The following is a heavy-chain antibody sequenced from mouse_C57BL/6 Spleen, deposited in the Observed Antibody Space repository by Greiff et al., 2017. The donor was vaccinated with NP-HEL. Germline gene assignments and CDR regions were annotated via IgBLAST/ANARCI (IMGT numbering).Heavy chain of an antibody. CDR3: ARVPYDYDGAWFAY. D-gene: IGHD2-4*01. J-gene: IGHJ3*01. V-gene: IGHV1-52*01. Sequence: QVQLQQPGAELVRPGSSVKLSCKASGYTFTSYWMHWVKQRPIQGLEWIGNIDPSDSETHYNQKFKDKATLTVDKSSSTAYMQLSSLTSEDSAVYYSARVPYDYDGAWFAYWGKGTLVTVSA. CDR2: IDPSDSET. CDR1: GYTFTSYW.